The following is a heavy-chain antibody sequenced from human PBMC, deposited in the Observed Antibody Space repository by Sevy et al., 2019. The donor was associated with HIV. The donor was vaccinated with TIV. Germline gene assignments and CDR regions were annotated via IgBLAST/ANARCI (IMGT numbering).Heavy chain of an antibody. Sequence: GGSLRLSCAASGFTFSSYEMNWVRQAPGKGLEWVSYISSSGSTIYYAASVKGRFTISRDNAKNALYLQMNSLRAEDTAVYYCASAHCGGDCYSAGIDYWGQGTLVTVSS. V-gene: IGHV3-48*03. CDR2: ISSSGSTI. J-gene: IGHJ4*02. D-gene: IGHD2-21*02. CDR3: ASAHCGGDCYSAGIDY. CDR1: GFTFSSYE.